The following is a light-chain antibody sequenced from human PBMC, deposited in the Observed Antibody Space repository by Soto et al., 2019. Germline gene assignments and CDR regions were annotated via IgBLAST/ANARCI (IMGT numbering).Light chain of an antibody. CDR3: QQYDTLPPLT. CDR2: GAS. CDR1: QSVTTY. Sequence: EIVLTQSPDTLSLSPGDAATLSCRASQSVTTYLAWYQQIPGQAPRLLIYGASSRAAGIPDRFSGSGSGTHFTLTISRREPEDFAVYYCQQYDTLPPLTFGGGTKVEI. J-gene: IGKJ4*01. V-gene: IGKV3-20*01.